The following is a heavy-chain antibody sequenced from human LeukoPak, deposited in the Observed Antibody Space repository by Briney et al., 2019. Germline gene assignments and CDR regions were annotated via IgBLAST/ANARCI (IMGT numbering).Heavy chain of an antibody. Sequence: SETLSLTCAVSGYSISSGYYWGWIRQPPGKGPEWIGSIYHSGSTYYNPSLKSRVTISVDTSKNQFSLKLSSVTAADTAVYYCARSLYCSGGSCYFDYWGQGTLVTVSS. CDR2: IYHSGST. J-gene: IGHJ4*02. V-gene: IGHV4-38-2*01. CDR1: GYSISSGYY. D-gene: IGHD2-15*01. CDR3: ARSLYCSGGSCYFDY.